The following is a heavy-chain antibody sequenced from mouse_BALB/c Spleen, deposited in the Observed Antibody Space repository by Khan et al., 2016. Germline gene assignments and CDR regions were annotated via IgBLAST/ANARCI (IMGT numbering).Heavy chain of an antibody. V-gene: IGHV3-2*02. CDR3: ARDYYGSRFFDY. CDR2: INYSGST. Sequence: EVQLQESGPGLVKPSQSLSLTCTVTGYSITSGYAWNWIRQFPGNKLEWMGYINYSGSTTYNPSLKSQISFTRDTSKNQFFLQLKSVTTEDTTTYYCARDYYGSRFFDYWGQGTTLTVSS. J-gene: IGHJ2*01. D-gene: IGHD1-1*01. CDR1: GYSITSGYA.